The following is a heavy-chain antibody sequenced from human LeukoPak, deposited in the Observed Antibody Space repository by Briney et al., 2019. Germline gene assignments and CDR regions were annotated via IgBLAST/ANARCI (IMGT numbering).Heavy chain of an antibody. CDR3: ARGSLGYSSSWYGALGY. D-gene: IGHD6-13*01. J-gene: IGHJ4*02. V-gene: IGHV4-59*12. CDR1: GGSISSYY. CDR2: IYYSGST. Sequence: SETLSLTCTVSGGSISSYYWSWIRQPPGKGLEWIGYIYYSGSTNYNPSLKSRVTISVDTSKNQFSLKLSSVTAADTAVYYCARGSLGYSSSWYGALGYWGQGTLVTVPS.